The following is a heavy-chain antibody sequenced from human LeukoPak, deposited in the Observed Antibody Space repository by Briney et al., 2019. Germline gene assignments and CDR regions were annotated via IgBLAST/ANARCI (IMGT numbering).Heavy chain of an antibody. J-gene: IGHJ6*02. CDR3: ASGGIVVVPAAHYYYGMDV. CDR1: GASISSYY. Sequence: SETLSLTCTVSGASISSYYWSWIRQPPGKGPEWIGYIYYSGTTTSNPSLKSRVTISVDMSANQFSLKVSSVTAADTAVYYCASGGIVVVPAAHYYYGMDVWGQGTTVTVSS. CDR2: IYYSGTT. V-gene: IGHV4-59*08. D-gene: IGHD2-2*01.